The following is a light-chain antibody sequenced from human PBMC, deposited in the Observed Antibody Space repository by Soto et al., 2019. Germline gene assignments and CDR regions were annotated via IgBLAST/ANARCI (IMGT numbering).Light chain of an antibody. CDR3: QQYTGPPTT. V-gene: IGKV3-20*01. CDR1: QTVSSNY. CDR2: GAS. J-gene: IGKJ5*01. Sequence: LVLTQSPGTLSLSPGERATLSCRASQTVSSNYLAWCQQRPGQAPRLLIYGASTRAAGIPDRFSGSGSGTDFTLTITRLEPEDSAVYFCQQYTGPPTTFGQGTRLEI.